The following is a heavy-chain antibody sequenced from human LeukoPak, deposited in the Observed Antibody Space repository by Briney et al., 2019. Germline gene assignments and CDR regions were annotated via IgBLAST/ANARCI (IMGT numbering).Heavy chain of an antibody. Sequence: PGGSLRLSCAASGFTFSDYGMPWVRQAPGKGLEWVALISRDGNDKYYSDSVKGRFTISRDNSKNTLFLQMNSLRAEDTAVYYCAKQGSLPWYYYRMDVWGQGTTVTVSS. CDR2: ISRDGNDK. CDR1: GFTFSDYG. J-gene: IGHJ6*02. CDR3: AKQGSLPWYYYRMDV. D-gene: IGHD2-15*01. V-gene: IGHV3-30*18.